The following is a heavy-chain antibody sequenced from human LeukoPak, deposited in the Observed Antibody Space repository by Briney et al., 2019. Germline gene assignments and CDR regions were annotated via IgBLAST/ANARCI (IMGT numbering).Heavy chain of an antibody. D-gene: IGHD6-6*01. CDR3: ALEYSSSSYYFDY. CDR2: IIPIFGTA. CDR1: GGTFSSYA. J-gene: IGHJ4*02. Sequence: SVKVSCKASGGTFSSYAISWVRQAPGQGLEWMGGIIPIFGTANYAQQFQGRVTITTDESTSTAYMELSSLRSEDTAVYYCALEYSSSSYYFDYWGQGTLVTVSS. V-gene: IGHV1-69*05.